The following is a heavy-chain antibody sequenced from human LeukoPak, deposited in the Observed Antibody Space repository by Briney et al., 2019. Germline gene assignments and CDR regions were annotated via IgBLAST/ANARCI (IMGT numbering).Heavy chain of an antibody. D-gene: IGHD3-22*01. J-gene: IGHJ1*01. CDR1: GFTFDDYA. Sequence: GGSLRLSCAASGFTFDDYAMHWVRHAPGKGLEWVSLISWDGGSTYYADSVKGRFTISRDNSKNSLYLQMNSLRAEDTALYYCAKGLIVVVITRYFQHWGQGTLVTVSS. CDR2: ISWDGGST. CDR3: AKGLIVVVITRYFQH. V-gene: IGHV3-43D*03.